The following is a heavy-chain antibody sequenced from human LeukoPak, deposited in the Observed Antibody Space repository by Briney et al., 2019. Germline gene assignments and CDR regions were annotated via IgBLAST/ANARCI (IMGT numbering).Heavy chain of an antibody. V-gene: IGHV3-9*03. CDR3: AKDGTRYDSSGYYSHLDY. Sequence: GRSLRLSCAASGFTFDDYAMHWVRQAPGKCLEWVSGISWNSSSIGYADSVKGRFTISRDNAKNSLYLQMNSLRAEDMALYYCAKDGTRYDSSGYYSHLDYWGQGRLVTVSS. CDR1: GFTFDDYA. D-gene: IGHD3-22*01. J-gene: IGHJ4*02. CDR2: ISWNSSSI.